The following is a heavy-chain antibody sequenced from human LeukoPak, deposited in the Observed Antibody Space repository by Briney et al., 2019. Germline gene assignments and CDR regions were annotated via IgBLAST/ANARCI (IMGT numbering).Heavy chain of an antibody. Sequence: PSETLSLTCAVYGGSFSGYYWSWIRQPPGKGLEWIGEINHSGSTNYNPSLKSRVTISVDTSKNQFSLKLSSVTAADTAVYYCARETRSPDSCAFDIWGQGTTVTVSS. V-gene: IGHV4-34*01. CDR2: INHSGST. D-gene: IGHD3-22*01. CDR3: ARETRSPDSCAFDI. CDR1: GGSFSGYY. J-gene: IGHJ3*02.